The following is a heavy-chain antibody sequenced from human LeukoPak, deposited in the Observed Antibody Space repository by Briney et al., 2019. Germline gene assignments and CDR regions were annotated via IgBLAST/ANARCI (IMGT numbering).Heavy chain of an antibody. D-gene: IGHD5-18*01. CDR3: ARDVDTAMGYNWFDP. CDR2: IRANGETT. V-gene: IGHV3-23*01. Sequence: PGGTLRLSCAASGFTFTHYGMNWVRQAPGKGLEWVPGIRANGETTYYADSVRGRFTISRDNSRSMVWLQMNSLRAEDTAVYYCARDVDTAMGYNWFDPWGQGTLVTVSS. J-gene: IGHJ5*02. CDR1: GFTFTHYG.